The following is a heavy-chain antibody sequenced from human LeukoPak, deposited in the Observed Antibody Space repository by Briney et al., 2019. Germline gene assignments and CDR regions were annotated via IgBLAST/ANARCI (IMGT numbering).Heavy chain of an antibody. CDR1: GYTFTSYG. J-gene: IGHJ4*02. CDR3: ATDRGGSSFDY. CDR2: VDPEDGET. Sequence: ASVKVSCKASGYTFTSYGISWVRQAPGQGLEWMGRVDPEDGETIYAEKFQGRVTITADTSTDTAYMELSSLRSEDTAVYYCATDRGGSSFDYWGQGTLVTVSS. D-gene: IGHD6-6*01. V-gene: IGHV1-69-2*01.